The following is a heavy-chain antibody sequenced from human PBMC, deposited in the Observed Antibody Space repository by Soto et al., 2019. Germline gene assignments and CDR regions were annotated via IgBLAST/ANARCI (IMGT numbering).Heavy chain of an antibody. CDR2: IMPIFRAP. J-gene: IGHJ6*02. CDR3: ASWLKEADIGNYYSGMDV. D-gene: IGHD2-15*01. V-gene: IGHV1-69*12. Sequence: QVQLVQSGAEVKKPGSSVKVSCKASGGAFSDYAFSWVRQAPGQGLEWLGGIMPIFRAPDYAQKFQGRVTITADASTRTAYMEMRSLRSEDTAVYYWASWLKEADIGNYYSGMDVWGQGTTVTVS. CDR1: GGAFSDYA.